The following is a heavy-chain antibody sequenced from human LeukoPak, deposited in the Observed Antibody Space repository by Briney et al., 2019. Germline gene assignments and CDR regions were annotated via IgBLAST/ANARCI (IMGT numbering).Heavy chain of an antibody. CDR1: GYSFSNYW. Sequence: GASLQISCKGSGYSFSNYWIGWVRQLPGKGLEWVANIKQDGSEKYYVDSVKGRFTISRDNSKNTLYLQMNSLRAEDTAVYYCAGRGIMITFGGVIETADYWGQGTLVTVSS. V-gene: IGHV3-7*05. J-gene: IGHJ4*02. CDR3: AGRGIMITFGGVIETADY. CDR2: IKQDGSEK. D-gene: IGHD3-16*02.